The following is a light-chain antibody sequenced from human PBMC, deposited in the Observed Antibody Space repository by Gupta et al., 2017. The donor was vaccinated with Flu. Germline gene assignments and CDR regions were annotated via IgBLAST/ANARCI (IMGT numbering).Light chain of an antibody. CDR3: QQECSYPRS. CDR2: RPS. Sequence: GTLFLSPGEGAATSTGASQSVISRCLEWYHQKPGNAPMLLIYRPSSLPPGVPQRFSGSGSRTEFALTISSLEPDDFALYYCQQECSYPRSFGQGTKLEIK. V-gene: IGKV3-20*01. J-gene: IGKJ2*01. CDR1: QSVISRC.